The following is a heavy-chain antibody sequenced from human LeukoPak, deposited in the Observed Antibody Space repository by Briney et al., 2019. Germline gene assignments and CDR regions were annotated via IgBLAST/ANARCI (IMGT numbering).Heavy chain of an antibody. J-gene: IGHJ5*02. V-gene: IGHV4-59*12. CDR2: VYYIGNP. Sequence: SETLSLTCSVSGGSISDYFWGWIRQPPGKGLEWIGHVYYIGNPTCSPSLKSRVSILVDTSKNQFSLELSSVTAADTAVYYCARGVEASSWNWFDPWGQGTLVTVSS. CDR3: ARGVEASSWNWFDP. CDR1: GGSISDYF. D-gene: IGHD6-13*01.